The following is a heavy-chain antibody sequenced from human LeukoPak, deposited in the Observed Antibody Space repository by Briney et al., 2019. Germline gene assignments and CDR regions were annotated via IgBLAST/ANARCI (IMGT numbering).Heavy chain of an antibody. CDR3: ARDLRGVIPHYYGMDV. J-gene: IGHJ6*04. CDR1: GGTFSSYA. Sequence: SVKVSCKASGGTFSSYAIIWVRQAPGQGLEWMGGLIPIFGTANYAQKFQGRVTITADESTSTAYMELSSLRSEDTAVYYCARDLRGVIPHYYGMDVWGKGTTVTVSS. V-gene: IGHV1-69*13. CDR2: LIPIFGTA. D-gene: IGHD3-10*01.